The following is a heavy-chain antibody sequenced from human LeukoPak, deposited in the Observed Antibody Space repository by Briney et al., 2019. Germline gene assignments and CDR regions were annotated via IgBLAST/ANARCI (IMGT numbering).Heavy chain of an antibody. CDR2: ISSSSSTI. CDR3: ARDRGFFDY. Sequence: GGALRLSCAASGFTFSSYSMNWVRQAPGKGLEWVSYISSSSSTIYYADSVKGRFTISRDNAKNSLYLQMNSLRAEDTAVYYCARDRGFFDYWGQGTLVTVSS. V-gene: IGHV3-48*01. J-gene: IGHJ4*02. CDR1: GFTFSSYS. D-gene: IGHD3-10*01.